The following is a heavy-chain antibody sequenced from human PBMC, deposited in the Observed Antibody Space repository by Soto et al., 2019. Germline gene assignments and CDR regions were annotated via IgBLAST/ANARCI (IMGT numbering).Heavy chain of an antibody. CDR3: ASGASRWYPYFFDS. CDR1: EGTFNSYA. CDR2: IIPYYNTL. D-gene: IGHD6-13*01. Sequence: QAQVVQSGAEVRKPGSSVKLSCKASEGTFNSYAIAWVRQAPGQGLEWMGGIIPYYNTLNYAQKFQDRVTITADDSTNTVYMARSSLRSDDTAVYFCASGASRWYPYFFDSWAQGTLVTVSS. J-gene: IGHJ4*02. V-gene: IGHV1-69*01.